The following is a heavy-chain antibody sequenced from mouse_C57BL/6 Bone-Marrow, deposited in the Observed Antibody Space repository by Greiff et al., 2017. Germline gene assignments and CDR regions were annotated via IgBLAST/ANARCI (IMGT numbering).Heavy chain of an antibody. Sequence: QVQLQQSGPGLVQPSQRLSIPCTVSGFSLTSYGVHWVRQSPGKGLEWLGVIWSGGSTDSNAAVISRLSISKENSTSQVFFKMNSLQTDDTAIYYCARKGDYSPYYYAMDYWGQGTSVTVSS. D-gene: IGHD2-12*01. CDR2: IWSGGST. J-gene: IGHJ4*01. CDR3: ARKGDYSPYYYAMDY. CDR1: GFSLTSYG. V-gene: IGHV2-2*01.